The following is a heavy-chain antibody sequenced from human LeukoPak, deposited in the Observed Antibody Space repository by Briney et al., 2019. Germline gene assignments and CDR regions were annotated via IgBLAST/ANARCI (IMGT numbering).Heavy chain of an antibody. D-gene: IGHD3-10*01. CDR3: ARDHYGLTSYPNP. CDR2: IYSDGNT. V-gene: IGHV3-66*01. CDR1: GFTVSSNY. J-gene: IGHJ5*02. Sequence: GGSLRLSCAASGFTVSSNYMSWVRQAPGKGLEWVSVIYSDGNTYYADSVKGRFTISRDNSKNTLYLQMNSLRAEDTAVYYCARDHYGLTSYPNPWGQGTLVTVSS.